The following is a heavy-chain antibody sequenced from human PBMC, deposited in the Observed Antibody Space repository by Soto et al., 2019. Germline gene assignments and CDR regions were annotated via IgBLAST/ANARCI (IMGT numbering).Heavy chain of an antibody. V-gene: IGHV3-30*03. CDR1: GFTLSSYG. CDR3: ARVRPCYCDGSGYPLKFDS. D-gene: IGHD3-22*01. J-gene: IGHJ4*02. CDR2: ISYDGSRK. Sequence: QVQLVESGGGVVQPGRSLRLSCAASGFTLSSYGMHWVRQAPGKGLEWVAGISYDGSRKYYGDSVKGRFTISRDNSKNXRXXQMCIRMDDNTCVYCCARVRPCYCDGSGYPLKFDSCGQRILVTVS.